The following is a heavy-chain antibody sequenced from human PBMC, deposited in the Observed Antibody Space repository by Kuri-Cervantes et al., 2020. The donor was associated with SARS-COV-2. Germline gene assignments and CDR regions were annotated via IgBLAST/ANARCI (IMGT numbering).Heavy chain of an antibody. CDR1: GGSFSGYY. Sequence: ESLKISCAVYGGSFSGYYWSWIRQPPGKGLEWIGEINHSGSTNYNPSLKSRVTISVDTSKNQFSLKLSSVTAADTAVYYCARESSSSWYWFDPWGQGTLVTVSS. CDR3: ARESSSSWYWFDP. D-gene: IGHD6-13*01. CDR2: INHSGST. J-gene: IGHJ5*02. V-gene: IGHV4-34*01.